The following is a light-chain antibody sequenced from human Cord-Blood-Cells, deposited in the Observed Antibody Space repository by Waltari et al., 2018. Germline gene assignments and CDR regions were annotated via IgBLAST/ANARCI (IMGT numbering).Light chain of an antibody. CDR3: CSYAGSYTYVV. Sequence: QSALTQPRSVSGSPGQSVTISCTGNSSDVGGYNYVSWYQQHPGKAPKLMIYDVSKRPSGVPDRVSGSKSGNTASLTISGLQAEDEADYYCCSYAGSYTYVVFGGGTKLTVL. J-gene: IGLJ2*01. CDR1: SSDVGGYNY. V-gene: IGLV2-11*01. CDR2: DVS.